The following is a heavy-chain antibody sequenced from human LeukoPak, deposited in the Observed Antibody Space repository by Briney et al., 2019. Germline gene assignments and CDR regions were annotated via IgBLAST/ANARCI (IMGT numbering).Heavy chain of an antibody. CDR2: ISGSGGST. CDR1: GFTFSSYA. J-gene: IGHJ4*02. V-gene: IGHV3-23*01. Sequence: GGSPRLSCAASGFTFSSYAMSWVRQAPGKGLEWVSAISGSGGSTYYADSVKGRFTISRDNSKNTLYLQMNSLRAEDTAVYYCAKPLWFGELLTAFDYWGQGTLVTVSS. CDR3: AKPLWFGELLTAFDY. D-gene: IGHD3-10*01.